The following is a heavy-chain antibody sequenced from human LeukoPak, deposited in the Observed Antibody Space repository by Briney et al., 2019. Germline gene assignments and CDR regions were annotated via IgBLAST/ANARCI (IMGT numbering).Heavy chain of an antibody. J-gene: IGHJ4*02. CDR3: ARDRSNISWYYY. V-gene: IGHV4-34*01. D-gene: IGHD6-13*01. Sequence: SETLSLTCAVYGGSFSGYYWSWIRQPPGKGLEWIGSLSYSGSSYYNPSLKSRVTISLDTSKNQFSLRLSSVTAADTAVYYCARDRSNISWYYYWGQGTLVTVSS. CDR2: LSYSGSS. CDR1: GGSFSGYY.